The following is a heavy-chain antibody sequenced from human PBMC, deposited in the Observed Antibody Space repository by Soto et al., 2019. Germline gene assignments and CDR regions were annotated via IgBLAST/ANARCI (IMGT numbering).Heavy chain of an antibody. CDR3: ARRVYSNLGATSWFDP. V-gene: IGHV4-4*07. CDR1: GGSINSYY. D-gene: IGHD1-26*01. J-gene: IGHJ5*02. CDR2: IYTSGST. Sequence: SETLSLTLTVSGGSINSYYWSWLRQPAGKGLEWVGRIYTSGSTNYNPSLKSRVTMSVGRSKNRFSLELSSVTAADTAVYYCARRVYSNLGATSWFDPWGQGTLVTVSS.